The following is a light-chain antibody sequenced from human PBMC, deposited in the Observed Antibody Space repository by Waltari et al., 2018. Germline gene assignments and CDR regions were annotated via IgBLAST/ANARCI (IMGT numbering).Light chain of an antibody. Sequence: QLVLTQSPSASASLGASVKLTCTLSSGHSSNVIAWLQQQPEKGPRYLMKVNSDGSHSKGDELPDRFSGSSSGAARYLTISSVQPEDEADYYCQTGGHGTWVFGGGTKLTVL. CDR3: QTGGHGTWV. CDR2: VNSDGSH. CDR1: SGHSSNV. V-gene: IGLV4-69*01. J-gene: IGLJ3*02.